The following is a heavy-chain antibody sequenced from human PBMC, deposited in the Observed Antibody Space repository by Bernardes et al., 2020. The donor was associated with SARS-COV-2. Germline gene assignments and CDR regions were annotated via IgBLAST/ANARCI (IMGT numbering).Heavy chain of an antibody. D-gene: IGHD3-3*01. J-gene: IGHJ4*02. V-gene: IGHV1-2*06. CDR1: GYTFTGYY. Sequence: ASVKVSCKASGYTFTGYYMHWVRQAPGQGLEWMGRINPNSGGTNYAQKFQGRVTMTRDTSISTAYMELSRLRSDDTAVYYCARVPLYITLVGVVIPDFDYWGQGALVTVSS. CDR3: ARVPLYITLVGVVIPDFDY. CDR2: INPNSGGT.